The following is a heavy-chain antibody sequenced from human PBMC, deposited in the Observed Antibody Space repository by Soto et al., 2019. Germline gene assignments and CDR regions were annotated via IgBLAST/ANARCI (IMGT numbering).Heavy chain of an antibody. CDR1: GGTFSRNT. Sequence: SVKVSCKASGGTFSRNTISWVRQAPGQGLEWMGGIMPIFGSANYAQKFQDRVTITADENTRTVYMELSRLRSEDTAVYYCARQFDSDTTGYYYAYWGQGTLVTVSS. J-gene: IGHJ4*02. V-gene: IGHV1-69*13. CDR2: IMPIFGSA. D-gene: IGHD3-22*01. CDR3: ARQFDSDTTGYYYAY.